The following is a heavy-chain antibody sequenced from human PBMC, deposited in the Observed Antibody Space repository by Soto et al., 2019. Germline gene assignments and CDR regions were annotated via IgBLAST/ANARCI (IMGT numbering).Heavy chain of an antibody. CDR3: ARAPTSGGSPYYYGMDV. CDR1: GGTFSSYA. D-gene: IGHD3-16*01. J-gene: IGHJ6*02. CDR2: IIPIFGTA. Sequence: GASVKVSCKASGGTFSSYAISWVRQAPGQGLEWMGGIIPIFGTANYAQKFQGRVTITADESTSTAYMELSSLRSEDTAVYYCARAPTSGGSPYYYGMDVWGQGTTVTVSS. V-gene: IGHV1-69*13.